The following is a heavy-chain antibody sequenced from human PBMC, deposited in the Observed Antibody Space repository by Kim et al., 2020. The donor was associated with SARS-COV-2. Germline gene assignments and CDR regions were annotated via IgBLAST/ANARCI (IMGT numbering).Heavy chain of an antibody. J-gene: IGHJ4*02. V-gene: IGHV3-7*03. D-gene: IGHD3-10*01. Sequence: DSVKGRFTTSRDNAKNSLYLQMNSLRAEDTAVYYCARGITMVRGVIRFDYWGQGTLVTVSS. CDR3: ARGITMVRGVIRFDY.